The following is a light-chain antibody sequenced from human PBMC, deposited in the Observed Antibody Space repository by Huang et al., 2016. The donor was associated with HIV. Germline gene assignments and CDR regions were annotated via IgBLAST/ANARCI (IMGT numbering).Light chain of an antibody. Sequence: EMLMTQSPATLSVSPGDRATLSCRASQNIRSNLAWYQQKPGQGPRLLIYVASTRATGIPARFSGSGSGTEFTLTISSLQSEDFVVYYCLQYSTWPPVTFGQGTRLEI. CDR2: VAS. J-gene: IGKJ5*01. CDR3: LQYSTWPPVT. CDR1: QNIRSN. V-gene: IGKV3D-15*01.